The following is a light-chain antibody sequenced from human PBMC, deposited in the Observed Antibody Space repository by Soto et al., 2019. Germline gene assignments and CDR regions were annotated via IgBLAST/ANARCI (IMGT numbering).Light chain of an antibody. Sequence: DIPLTQSPSFLSASVGDTVTITCRASQEIFSSLAWYQQKPGKAPKPLIHTASSLQSGVPPRFSGSGSGTEFTLTISSLQPEDFATYSCQHLNSKPPITCGQGTRLDIK. J-gene: IGKJ5*01. CDR1: QEIFSS. CDR2: TAS. CDR3: QHLNSKPPIT. V-gene: IGKV1-9*01.